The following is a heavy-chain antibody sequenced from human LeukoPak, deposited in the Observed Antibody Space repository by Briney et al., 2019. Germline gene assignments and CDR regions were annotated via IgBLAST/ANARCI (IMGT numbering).Heavy chain of an antibody. CDR1: GFTFSSYD. V-gene: IGHV3-13*01. CDR2: IGTAGDT. Sequence: TGGSLRLSCAASGFTFSSYDMHWVRQATGKGLEWGSAIGTAGDTYYPGSVKGRFTISRENAKNSLYLQMNSLRAGDTAVYYCARAGGNKKDYYYGMDVWGQGTTVTVSS. CDR3: ARAGGNKKDYYYGMDV. J-gene: IGHJ6*02. D-gene: IGHD4-23*01.